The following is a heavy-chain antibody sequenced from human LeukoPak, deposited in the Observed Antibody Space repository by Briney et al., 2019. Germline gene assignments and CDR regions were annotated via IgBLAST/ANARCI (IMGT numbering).Heavy chain of an antibody. CDR2: VYPEDGET. D-gene: IGHD3-22*01. V-gene: IGHV1-24*01. J-gene: IGHJ5*02. CDR1: GYTLTELS. CDR3: ATGSTYYDSSGYYYGWFDP. Sequence: ASVRGSSTVSGYTLTELSMHCVRHAPGKGREKRGGVYPEDGETIDAQQFQGRVTMTEDTSTDTAYMALSSLRSEDTAVSYCATGSTYYDSSGYYYGWFDPWGQGTLVTVSS.